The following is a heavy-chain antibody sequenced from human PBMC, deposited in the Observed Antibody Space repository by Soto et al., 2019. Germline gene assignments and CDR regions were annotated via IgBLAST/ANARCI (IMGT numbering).Heavy chain of an antibody. CDR2: ISSSSSYI. J-gene: IGHJ4*02. D-gene: IGHD5-12*01. CDR1: GFTFSSYS. V-gene: IGHV3-21*01. CDR3: ARVPYSGYEKPWGYYFDY. Sequence: PGGSLRLSCAASGFTFSSYSMNWVRQAPGKGLEWVSSISSSSSYIYYADSVKGRFTISRDNAKNSLYLQMNSLRAEDTAVYYCARVPYSGYEKPWGYYFDYWGQGTLVTVSS.